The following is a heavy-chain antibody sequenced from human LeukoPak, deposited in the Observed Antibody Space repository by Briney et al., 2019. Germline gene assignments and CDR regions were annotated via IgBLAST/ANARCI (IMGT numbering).Heavy chain of an antibody. CDR2: IRSKDYGGTP. CDR1: GFTFGDYA. Sequence: GGSLSLSCTASGFTFGDYAMSWFRQAPGKGLEWVGFIRSKDYGGTPEYAASVKGRFTISRDDSKSIAYLQMNSLKTEDTAVYYCTRDTVPRVLLWFGELAKGAFDIWGRGTMVTVSS. D-gene: IGHD3-10*01. CDR3: TRDTVPRVLLWFGELAKGAFDI. J-gene: IGHJ3*02. V-gene: IGHV3-49*03.